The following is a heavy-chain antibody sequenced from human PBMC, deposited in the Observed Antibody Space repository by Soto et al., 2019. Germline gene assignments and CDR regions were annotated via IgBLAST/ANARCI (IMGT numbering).Heavy chain of an antibody. Sequence: SLSRSCAASGCTFSSYGMHWVRQAPGKGLEWVAVIWYDGSNKHYADPVKGRFTISRDNSKNTLSLQMNSLRAEDTAIYYCARDIDWYSNSSGFDNWGQGTLVTVAS. D-gene: IGHD1-26*01. CDR3: ARDIDWYSNSSGFDN. CDR2: IWYDGSNK. J-gene: IGHJ4*02. CDR1: GCTFSSYG. V-gene: IGHV3-33*01.